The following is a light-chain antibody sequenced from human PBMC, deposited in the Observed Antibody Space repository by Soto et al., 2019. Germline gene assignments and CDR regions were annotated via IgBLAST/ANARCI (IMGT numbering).Light chain of an antibody. Sequence: EIVLTQSPGTLSLSPGERATLSCRASQTISNTFLAWYQQRPGQAPRLLIYGASGRAAGIPDWFSGSGSGTYFTLSISRLENEDFVVYYCQQYSVPPTFGGGTKVEIK. V-gene: IGKV3-20*01. J-gene: IGKJ4*01. CDR1: QTISNTF. CDR3: QQYSVPPT. CDR2: GAS.